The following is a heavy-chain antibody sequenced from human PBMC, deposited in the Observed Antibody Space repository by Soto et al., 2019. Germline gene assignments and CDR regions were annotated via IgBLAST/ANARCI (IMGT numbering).Heavy chain of an antibody. V-gene: IGHV3-48*03. CDR1: GFIFSNYE. J-gene: IGHJ5*01. CDR2: ISPTGNKI. D-gene: IGHD2-21*02. CDR3: ARSFPRFTAPDS. Sequence: EVQLVESGGGLVQPGGSLRLSCGASGFIFSNYEMNWVRQAPGKGLQWVSFISPTGNKIYYGESVKGRFTISRDNAKNSVFLQMNSLTAEDTAVYFCARSFPRFTAPDSWGQGTLVTVAS.